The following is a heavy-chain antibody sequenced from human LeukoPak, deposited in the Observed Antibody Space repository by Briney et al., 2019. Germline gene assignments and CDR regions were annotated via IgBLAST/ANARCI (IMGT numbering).Heavy chain of an antibody. CDR3: ARQNQASPYDYGDFLDY. Sequence: PSETLSLTCTVSGGSISSSSYYWGWIRQPPGKGLEWIGSIYYSGSTYYNPSLKSRVTISVDTSKNQLSLKLSSVTAADTAVYYCARQNQASPYDYGDFLDYWGQGTLVTVSS. CDR1: GGSISSSSYY. D-gene: IGHD4-17*01. CDR2: IYYSGST. J-gene: IGHJ4*02. V-gene: IGHV4-39*01.